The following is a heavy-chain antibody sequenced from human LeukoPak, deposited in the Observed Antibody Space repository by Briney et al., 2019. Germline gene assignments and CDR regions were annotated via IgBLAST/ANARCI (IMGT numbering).Heavy chain of an antibody. CDR2: ISPNSGGT. CDR1: GYTFTGYY. Sequence: ASVKVSCKASGYTFTGYYMHWVRQAPGQGLEWMGWISPNSGGTNYAQKFQGRVTMSVDTSKNQFSLKLSPVTAADTAVYYCARERAGYSSRYDAFDIWGQGTMVTVSS. J-gene: IGHJ3*02. V-gene: IGHV1-2*02. CDR3: ARERAGYSSRYDAFDI. D-gene: IGHD6-13*01.